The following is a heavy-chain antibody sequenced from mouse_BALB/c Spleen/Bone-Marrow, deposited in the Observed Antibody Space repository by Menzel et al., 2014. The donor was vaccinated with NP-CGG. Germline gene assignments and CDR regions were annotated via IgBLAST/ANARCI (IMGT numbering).Heavy chain of an antibody. D-gene: IGHD2-3*01. J-gene: IGHJ3*01. CDR1: GYTFSSYW. V-gene: IGHV1-9*01. Sequence: LQESGAELMKPGASVKISCKATGYTFSSYWIEWVKQRPGHGLEWIGEILPGSGSSNYNEKFKGKATFTAETSPNTAYMQLSSLTSEDSAVYYCARDYDGYYGFAYWGQGTLVTVSA. CDR3: ARDYDGYYGFAY. CDR2: ILPGSGSS.